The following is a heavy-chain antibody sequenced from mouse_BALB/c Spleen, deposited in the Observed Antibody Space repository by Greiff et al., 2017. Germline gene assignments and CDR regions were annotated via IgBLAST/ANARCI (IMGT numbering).Heavy chain of an antibody. CDR1: GYTFTSYW. CDR3: ARDFRYDGGTLYYFDY. D-gene: IGHD2-12*01. CDR2: IYPGDGDT. Sequence: QVQLQQSGAELARPGASVKLSCKASGYTFTSYWMQWVKQRPGQGLEWIGAIYPGDGDTRYTQKFKGKATLTADKSSSTAYMQLSSLASEDSAVYYCARDFRYDGGTLYYFDYWGQGTTLTVSS. V-gene: IGHV1-87*01. J-gene: IGHJ2*01.